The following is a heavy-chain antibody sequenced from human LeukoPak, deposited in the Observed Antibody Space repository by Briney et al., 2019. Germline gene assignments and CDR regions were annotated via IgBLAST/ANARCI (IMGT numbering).Heavy chain of an antibody. V-gene: IGHV3-23*01. J-gene: IGHJ5*02. CDR1: GFRFSTYA. CDR2: IIGSGDDS. Sequence: GGSLRLSCAASGFRFSTYAMSWVRQAPGRGLEWVSLIIGSGDDSSYRDSVKGRFTISRDNSRSTLYLQMNSLRAEDTAVYYCATDRQQGGSGSYWFDPWGQGTLVTVSS. CDR3: ATDRQQGGSGSYWFDP. D-gene: IGHD3-10*01.